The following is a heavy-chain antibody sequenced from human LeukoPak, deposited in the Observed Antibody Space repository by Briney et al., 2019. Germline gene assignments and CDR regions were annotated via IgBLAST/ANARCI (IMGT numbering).Heavy chain of an antibody. V-gene: IGHV3-48*03. CDR1: GFTFSSYE. D-gene: IGHD3-9*01. CDR2: ISSSGSTI. Sequence: PGGSLRLSCAASGFTFSSYEMNWVRQAPGKGLEWVSYISSSGSTIYYADSVKGRFTISRDNAKNSLYLQMNSLRAEDTAVYYYARDQLRYFDWSTYYYGMDVWGQGTTVTVSS. J-gene: IGHJ6*02. CDR3: ARDQLRYFDWSTYYYGMDV.